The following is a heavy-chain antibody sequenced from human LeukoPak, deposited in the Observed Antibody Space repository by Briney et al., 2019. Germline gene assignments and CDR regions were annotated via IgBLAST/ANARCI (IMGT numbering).Heavy chain of an antibody. CDR2: RNPHSSNT. J-gene: IGHJ6*03. Sequence: SVKVSCKASGYTVTSYDINWVRHAPGQGLEWMGWRNPHSSNTGYAQKFQGRVTMSRNTSISTAYMELSSLRSEDTAVYYCARRASYYDFWTGVYYYYMDVWGRGATVTVSS. CDR1: GYTVTSYD. D-gene: IGHD3-3*01. CDR3: ARRASYYDFWTGVYYYYMDV. V-gene: IGHV1-8*01.